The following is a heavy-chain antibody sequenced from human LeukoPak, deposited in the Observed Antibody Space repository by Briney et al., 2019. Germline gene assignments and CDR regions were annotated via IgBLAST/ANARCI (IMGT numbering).Heavy chain of an antibody. CDR1: GFTFSSQA. J-gene: IGHJ4*02. V-gene: IGHV3-7*01. Sequence: PGGSLRLSCAASGFTFSSQAMSWVRQTPGKGLEWVANIKQDGSEKYYVDSVKGRFTISRDNAKNSLYLQMNSLRAEDTAVYYCAREGDIVVVPAAYDYWGQRTLVTVSS. CDR2: IKQDGSEK. D-gene: IGHD2-2*01. CDR3: AREGDIVVVPAAYDY.